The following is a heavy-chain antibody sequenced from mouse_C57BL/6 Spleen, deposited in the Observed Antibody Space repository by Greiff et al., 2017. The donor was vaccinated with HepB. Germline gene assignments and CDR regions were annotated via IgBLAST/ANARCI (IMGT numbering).Heavy chain of an antibody. Sequence: VQLQQPGAELVKPGASVKMSCKASGYTFTSYWITWVKQRPGQGLEWIGDIYPGSGSTNYNEKFKSKATLTVDTSSSTAYMQLSSLTSEDSAVYYCARPYDYDEGAWFAYWGQGTLVTVSA. D-gene: IGHD2-4*01. V-gene: IGHV1-55*01. CDR1: GYTFTSYW. CDR3: ARPYDYDEGAWFAY. CDR2: IYPGSGST. J-gene: IGHJ3*01.